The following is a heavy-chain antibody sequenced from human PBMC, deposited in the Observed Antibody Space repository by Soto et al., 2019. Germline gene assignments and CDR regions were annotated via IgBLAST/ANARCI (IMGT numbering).Heavy chain of an antibody. CDR1: GFTFSSYS. Sequence: EVQLVESGGGLVKPGGSLRLSCAASGFTFSSYSMYWVRQAPGKGLEWVSSISSSSSYIYYADSVKGRFTISRDNAKNSLYLQMNSLSAEDTAVYYCARASVRGVPYYYYGMDVWGQGTTVTVSS. D-gene: IGHD3-10*01. V-gene: IGHV3-21*01. CDR3: ARASVRGVPYYYYGMDV. J-gene: IGHJ6*02. CDR2: ISSSSSYI.